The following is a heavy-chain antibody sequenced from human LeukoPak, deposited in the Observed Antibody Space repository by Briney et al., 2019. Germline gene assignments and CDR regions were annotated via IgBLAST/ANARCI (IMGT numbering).Heavy chain of an antibody. Sequence: PGGSLRLSCAASGFTFSTYDMHWVRQATGEGLEWVSAIDTAGGTCYPGSVKGRFTISRENTKNSLYLQMNGLRAGDTAVYYCIRESNYYDSSTSPGYFDLWGRGTLVTVSS. V-gene: IGHV3-13*04. CDR1: GFTFSTYD. CDR3: IRESNYYDSSTSPGYFDL. D-gene: IGHD3-22*01. CDR2: IDTAGGT. J-gene: IGHJ2*01.